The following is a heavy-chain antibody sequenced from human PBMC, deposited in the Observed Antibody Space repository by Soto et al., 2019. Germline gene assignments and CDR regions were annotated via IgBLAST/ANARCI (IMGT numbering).Heavy chain of an antibody. CDR1: GCPFSSYG. CDR3: AKEGGLSGSYYISSSYYFDY. CDR2: ITYDGSNT. J-gene: IGHJ4*02. V-gene: IGHV3-30*18. D-gene: IGHD1-26*01. Sequence: PGGSLRLSCVASGCPFSSYGMHWVRQAPGKGLEWVAIITYDGSNTYYADSVKGRFTISRDNSKNTLYLQMNSLRAEDTSVYYCAKEGGLSGSYYISSSYYFDYWGQGTLVTVSS.